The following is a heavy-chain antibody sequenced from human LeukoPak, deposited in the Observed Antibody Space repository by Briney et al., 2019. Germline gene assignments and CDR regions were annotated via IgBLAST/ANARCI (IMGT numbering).Heavy chain of an antibody. CDR1: GFSFSSFE. Sequence: GGSLRLSCAASGFSFSSFEMNWVRQAPGKGLEWVSSIGGSGGAVYYADSVKGRFTVSRDNAKNSLYLQMITLTAEDTAIYYCTRNGGGLDYWGQGTPVTVSS. CDR2: IGGSGGAV. D-gene: IGHD3-10*01. CDR3: TRNGGGLDY. J-gene: IGHJ4*02. V-gene: IGHV3-48*03.